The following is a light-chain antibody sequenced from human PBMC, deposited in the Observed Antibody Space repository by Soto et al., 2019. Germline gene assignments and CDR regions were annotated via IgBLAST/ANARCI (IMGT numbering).Light chain of an antibody. CDR1: NSDVGSYNL. CDR2: EGS. J-gene: IGLJ2*01. V-gene: IGLV2-23*03. Sequence: QSALTQPASVSGSPGQSITISCTGTNSDVGSYNLVSWYQQHPGKAPKLMIYEGSKRPSGVSNRFSGSKSGNTASLTISGLQAEDEADYYCCSYAGSSTFGVVFGGGTKLTVL. CDR3: CSYAGSSTFGVV.